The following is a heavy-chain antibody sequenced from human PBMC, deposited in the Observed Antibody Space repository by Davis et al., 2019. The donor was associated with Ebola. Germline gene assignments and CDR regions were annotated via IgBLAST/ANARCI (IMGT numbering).Heavy chain of an antibody. CDR1: GFTFSSYA. CDR2: ISGSGGST. D-gene: IGHD2-2*01. CDR3: ARLNIHGSRYQLPTPGVYYYYMDV. V-gene: IGHV3-23*01. Sequence: PGGSLRLSCAASGFTFSSYAMSWVRQAPGKGLEWVSAISGSGGSTYYADSVKGRFTISRDNSKNTLYLQMNSLRAEDTAVYYCARLNIHGSRYQLPTPGVYYYYMDVWGKGTAVTVSS. J-gene: IGHJ6*03.